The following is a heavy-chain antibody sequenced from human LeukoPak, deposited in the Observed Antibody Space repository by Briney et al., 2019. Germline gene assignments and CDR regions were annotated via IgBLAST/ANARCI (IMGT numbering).Heavy chain of an antibody. V-gene: IGHV3-74*01. CDR2: INSDGSST. J-gene: IGHJ6*02. Sequence: PGGSLRLSCAASGFTFSYYWMHWVRQAPGKGLVWVSRINSDGSSTNYADSVKGRFTISRDNAKNTLYLQMNSLRAEDTAVYYCARVRAPAYGMDVWGQGTTVTVSS. CDR3: ARVRAPAYGMDV. CDR1: GFTFSYYW.